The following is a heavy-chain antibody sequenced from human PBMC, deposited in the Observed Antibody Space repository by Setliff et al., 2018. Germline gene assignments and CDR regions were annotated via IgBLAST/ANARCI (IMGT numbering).Heavy chain of an antibody. J-gene: IGHJ3*01. CDR2: ISPYSDYI. CDR1: TFTLGTYS. CDR3: ARSPANGGHDAFDV. Sequence: GSLRLSCAASTFTLGTYSMHWVRQAPGKGLAWVSSISPYSDYIYYADSVKGRFTISRDNAKNSLYLQMNSLGAEDTAVYFCARSPANGGHDAFDVWGQGTMVTV. D-gene: IGHD6-25*01. V-gene: IGHV3-21*06.